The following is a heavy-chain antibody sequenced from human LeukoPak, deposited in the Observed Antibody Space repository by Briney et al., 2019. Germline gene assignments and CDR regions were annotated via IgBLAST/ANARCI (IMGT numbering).Heavy chain of an antibody. CDR3: ASLPYWYFDL. CDR2: IYFSGYT. CDR1: GGSISSSSYY. V-gene: IGHV4-39*01. Sequence: PSDTLCLTCTDSGGSISSSSYYLGWIRPPPRKWLEWVGSIYFSGYTYYNPSLKSRVTISVDTSKNQFSLNLRSVTAADTAVYYRASLPYWYFDLWGRGTLVTVSS. J-gene: IGHJ2*01.